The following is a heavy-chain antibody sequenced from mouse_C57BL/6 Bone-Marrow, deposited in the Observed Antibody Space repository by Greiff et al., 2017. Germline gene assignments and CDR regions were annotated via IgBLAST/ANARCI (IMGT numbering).Heavy chain of an antibody. CDR2: INPYNGGT. D-gene: IGHD2-5*01. CDR3: ARVRAYYSNSYYCDY. J-gene: IGHJ2*01. CDR1: GYTFTDYY. Sequence: DVQLQESGPVLVKPGASVKMSCKASGYTFTDYYMNWVKQSHGKSLEWIGVINPYNGGTSYNQKFKGKATLTVDKSSSTAYMELNSLTSEDAAVDYCARVRAYYSNSYYCDYWGQGTTLTVSS. V-gene: IGHV1-19*01.